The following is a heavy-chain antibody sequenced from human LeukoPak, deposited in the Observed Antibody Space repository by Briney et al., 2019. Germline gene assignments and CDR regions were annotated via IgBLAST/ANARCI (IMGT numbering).Heavy chain of an antibody. Sequence: GESLKISCKGSGYSFTSYWIGWVRQMPGKGLEWMGIIYPGDSDTRYSPSFQGQVTISADKSISTAYLQWSSLKASDTAMYYCARLRFLEWLLYPSRNDGLGYYYMDVWGKGTTVTVSS. D-gene: IGHD3-3*01. CDR1: GYSFTSYW. V-gene: IGHV5-51*01. CDR2: IYPGDSDT. J-gene: IGHJ6*03. CDR3: ARLRFLEWLLYPSRNDGLGYYYMDV.